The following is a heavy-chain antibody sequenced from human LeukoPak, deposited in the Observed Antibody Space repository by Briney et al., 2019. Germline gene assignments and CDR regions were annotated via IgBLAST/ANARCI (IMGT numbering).Heavy chain of an antibody. D-gene: IGHD4-11*01. CDR2: IWNDGSNK. Sequence: GGSLRLSCATSGFTFSHYGMHWVRQAPGKGLEWVAVIWNDGSNKYYGDSVKGRFTISRDNSKNTLYLQMNSLTVEDTAVYYCAKDAQRGFDYSNSLEHWGQGTLVTVSS. CDR3: AKDAQRGFDYSNSLEH. J-gene: IGHJ5*02. CDR1: GFTFSHYG. V-gene: IGHV3-33*06.